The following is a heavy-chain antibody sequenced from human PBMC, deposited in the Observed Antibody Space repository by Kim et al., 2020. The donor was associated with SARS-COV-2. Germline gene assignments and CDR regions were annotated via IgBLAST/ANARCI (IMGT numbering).Heavy chain of an antibody. CDR2: INPSGGST. J-gene: IGHJ6*02. CDR3: ASAYYGSGSYYNVPMMDV. D-gene: IGHD3-10*01. CDR1: GYTFTSYY. V-gene: IGHV1-46*01. Sequence: ASVKVSCKASGYTFTSYYMHWVRQAPGQGLEWMGIINPSGGSTSYAQKFQGRVTMTRDTSTSTVYMELSSLRSEDTAVYYCASAYYGSGSYYNVPMMDVWGQGTTVTVSS.